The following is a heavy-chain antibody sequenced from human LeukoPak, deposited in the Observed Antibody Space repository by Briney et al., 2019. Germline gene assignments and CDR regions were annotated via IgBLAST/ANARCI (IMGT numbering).Heavy chain of an antibody. J-gene: IGHJ4*02. Sequence: SETLSLTCTVSGGSISTYYWSWIRQPLGKGLEWICCIYTSESTNYNPSLKSRVTISVDTSKNQFALMLSSVTAADTAFYYCARRRTTGTTGYFDYWGRGILVTVSS. D-gene: IGHD1-1*01. CDR2: IYTSEST. CDR1: GGSISTYY. CDR3: ARRRTTGTTGYFDY. V-gene: IGHV4-4*09.